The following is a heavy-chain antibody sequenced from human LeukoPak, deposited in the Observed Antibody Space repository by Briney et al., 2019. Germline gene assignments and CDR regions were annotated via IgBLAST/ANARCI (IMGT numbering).Heavy chain of an antibody. CDR1: GGSISSYY. D-gene: IGHD6-19*01. J-gene: IGHJ4*02. Sequence: SETLSLTCTVSGGSISSYYWSWIRQPPGKGLEWIGYIYYSGSTNYNPSLKSRVTISVDTTKNQFSLKLSSVAAADTAVYYCARGSIAVAVAADYWGQGTLVTVSS. V-gene: IGHV4-59*01. CDR2: IYYSGST. CDR3: ARGSIAVAVAADY.